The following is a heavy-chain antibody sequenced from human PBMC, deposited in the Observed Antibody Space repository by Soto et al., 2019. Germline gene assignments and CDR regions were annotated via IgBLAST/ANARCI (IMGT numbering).Heavy chain of an antibody. CDR2: MNPNSGNT. V-gene: IGHV1-8*01. J-gene: IGHJ5*02. D-gene: IGHD3-9*01. CDR3: ARGCYYILTGYENRLYP. CDR1: GYTFTSYD. Sequence: ASVKVSCKASGYTFTSYDINWVRQATGQGLEWMGWMNPNSGNTGYAQKFQGRVTMTRNTSISTAYMELSSLRSEDTAVYYCARGCYYILTGYENRLYPWGQGTLVTVSS.